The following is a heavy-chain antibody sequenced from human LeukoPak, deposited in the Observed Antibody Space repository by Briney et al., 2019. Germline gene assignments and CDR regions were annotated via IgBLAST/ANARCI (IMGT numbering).Heavy chain of an antibody. CDR3: GGSRSFF. CDR1: GFTFSNIA. CDR2: ISGSGGST. D-gene: IGHD6-6*01. Sequence: GGSLRLSCAASGFTFSNIAMSWVRQAPGKGLEWASTISGSGGSTYYADSVKGRFTISRDNSKNTLYLQMNSLRADDTAVYYCGGSRSFFWGQGTLVTVSS. J-gene: IGHJ4*02. V-gene: IGHV3-23*01.